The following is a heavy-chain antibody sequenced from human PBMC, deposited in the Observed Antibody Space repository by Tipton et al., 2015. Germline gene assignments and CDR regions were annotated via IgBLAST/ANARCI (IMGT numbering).Heavy chain of an antibody. V-gene: IGHV3-43*01. J-gene: IGHJ5*02. Sequence: SLRLSCAAAGFKFDFHGLHWFRQSPARGLEWVSLISWDGISAYYAESVEGRFVASKDNSKASLYLEMTSLTPDDSGMYYCARSAQGGAATSWMDPWGPGTLVTVSS. D-gene: IGHD2-15*01. CDR3: ARSAQGGAATSWMDP. CDR2: ISWDGISA. CDR1: GFKFDFHG.